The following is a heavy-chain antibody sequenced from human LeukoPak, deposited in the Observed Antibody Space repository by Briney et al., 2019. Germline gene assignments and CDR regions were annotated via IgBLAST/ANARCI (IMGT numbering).Heavy chain of an antibody. CDR1: GFTFSSYG. V-gene: IGHV3-30*03. CDR3: ATHSPEWRYSGYYNYYYIDV. CDR2: ISYDGSNK. Sequence: GSLRLSCAASGFTFSSYGMHWVRQAPGKGLEWVAVISYDGSNKYYADSVKGRFTISRDNSKDTLYLQMNSLRPEDTAVYYCATHSPEWRYSGYYNYYYIDVWGKGTTVTVSS. J-gene: IGHJ6*03. D-gene: IGHD5-12*01.